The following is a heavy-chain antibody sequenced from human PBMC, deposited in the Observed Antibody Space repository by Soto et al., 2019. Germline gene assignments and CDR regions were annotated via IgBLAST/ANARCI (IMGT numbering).Heavy chain of an antibody. CDR3: ARDLAADGYNYGYYFDY. CDR1: GGTFSSYA. Sequence: SVKVSCKASGGTFSSYAISWVRQAPGQGLEWMGGIIPIFGTANYAQKFQGRVTITADKSTSTAYMELSSLRSEDTAVYYCARDLAADGYNYGYYFDYWGQGTLVTVS. V-gene: IGHV1-69*06. CDR2: IIPIFGTA. J-gene: IGHJ4*02. D-gene: IGHD5-12*01.